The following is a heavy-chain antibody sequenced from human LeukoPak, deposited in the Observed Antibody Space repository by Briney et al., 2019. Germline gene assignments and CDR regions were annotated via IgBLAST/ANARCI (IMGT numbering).Heavy chain of an antibody. CDR2: ISAYNGNT. D-gene: IGHD1-26*01. CDR3: ARDSYMVGATSAKGGY. V-gene: IGHV1-18*01. Sequence: ASVKVSCKASGYTFTSYGISWVRQAPGQGLEWMGWISAYNGNTNYAQKLQGRVTMTTDTSTSTAYMELRSLGSDDTAVYYCARDSYMVGATSAKGGYWGQGTLVTVSS. J-gene: IGHJ4*02. CDR1: GYTFTSYG.